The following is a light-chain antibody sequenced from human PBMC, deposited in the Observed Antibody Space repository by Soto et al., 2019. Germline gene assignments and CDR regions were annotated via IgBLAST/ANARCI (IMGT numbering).Light chain of an antibody. Sequence: QSALTQPASVSGSPGQSVTISCAGASRDVTDSDSDSWYQHRPGEAPELKILDFTYRPSGVSDRFSGSLSADTASLTISGLQVEDEGDYYCVSYTNPGTYVFGPGTKLTVL. V-gene: IGLV2-14*03. CDR1: SRDVTDSDS. J-gene: IGLJ1*01. CDR2: DFT. CDR3: VSYTNPGTYV.